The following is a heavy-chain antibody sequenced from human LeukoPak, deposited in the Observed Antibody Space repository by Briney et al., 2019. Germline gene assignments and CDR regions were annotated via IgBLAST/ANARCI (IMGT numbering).Heavy chain of an antibody. D-gene: IGHD3-16*01. CDR2: IWSDGGNK. CDR1: GFTFSSYG. Sequence: GGSLRLSCAASGFTFSSYGMHWVRQAPGKGLEWVAVIWSDGGNKYYGDSVKGRFTISRDNSQNTLYLQMNSLRVEDTAVYYCAKKGGFDPWAREPWSPSPQ. CDR3: AKKGGFDP. J-gene: IGHJ5*02. V-gene: IGHV3-33*06.